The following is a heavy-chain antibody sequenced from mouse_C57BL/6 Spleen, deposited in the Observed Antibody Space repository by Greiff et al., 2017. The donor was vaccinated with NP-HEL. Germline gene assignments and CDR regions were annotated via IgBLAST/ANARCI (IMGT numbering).Heavy chain of an antibody. CDR1: GYTFTSYW. CDR2: IDPSDSYT. V-gene: IGHV1-59*01. J-gene: IGHJ4*01. D-gene: IGHD1-1*01. Sequence: QVQLQQPGAELVRPGTSVKLSCKASGYTFTSYWMHWVKQRPGQGLEWIGVIDPSDSYTNYNQKFKGKATLTVDTSSSTAYMQLSSLTSEDSAVYYCARSVAYYYGSIYYAMDYWGQGTSVTVSS. CDR3: ARSVAYYYGSIYYAMDY.